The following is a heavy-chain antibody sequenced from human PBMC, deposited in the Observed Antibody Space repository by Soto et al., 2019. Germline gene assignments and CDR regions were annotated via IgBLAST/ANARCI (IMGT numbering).Heavy chain of an antibody. Sequence: SGTLSLTCTVSGGSMCSRSYYGGWIRQPPGKGLEWIGSIYYSGSTYYNPSLKSRVTISVDTSKNQFSLKLSSVTAADTAVYYCARLRMTTVTTPYYYYGMDAWGQGTTVTVSS. V-gene: IGHV4-39*01. CDR1: GGSMCSRSYY. J-gene: IGHJ6*02. CDR3: ARLRMTTVTTPYYYYGMDA. D-gene: IGHD4-17*01. CDR2: IYYSGST.